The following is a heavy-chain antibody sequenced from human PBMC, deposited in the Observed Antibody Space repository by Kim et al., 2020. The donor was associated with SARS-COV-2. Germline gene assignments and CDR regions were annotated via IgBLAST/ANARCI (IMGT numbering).Heavy chain of an antibody. V-gene: IGHV3-73*01. CDR2: IRSKVNGYAT. CDR3: TRVPGTTVASWYAFD. CDR1: GFTFSDSA. Sequence: GGSLRLSCGASGFTFSDSAMHWVRRASGNGRECLGRIRSKVNGYATSYSASVRGRFTIFRDDSRNTAYLQMNSLKTEDTAVYYCTRVPGTTVASWYAFD. D-gene: IGHD1-1*01. J-gene: IGHJ3*02.